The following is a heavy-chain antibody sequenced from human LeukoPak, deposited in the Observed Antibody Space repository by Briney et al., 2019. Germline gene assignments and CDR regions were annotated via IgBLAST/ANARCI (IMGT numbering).Heavy chain of an antibody. CDR2: INHSGYT. D-gene: IGHD4-17*01. V-gene: IGHV4-34*01. CDR3: TRMTTGHDY. CDR1: GVSFDDYY. J-gene: IGHJ4*02. Sequence: SETLSLTCAVSGVSFDDYYWAWVRQTPGKGLEWIGEINHSGYTNDNPSLKSRVTLSIDTSRKQFSLNMRSVTVADAGIYFCTRMTTGHDYWGQGTLVTVPS.